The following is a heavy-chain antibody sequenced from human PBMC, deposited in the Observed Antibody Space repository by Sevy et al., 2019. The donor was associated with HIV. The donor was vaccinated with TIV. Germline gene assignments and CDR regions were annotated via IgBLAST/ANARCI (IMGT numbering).Heavy chain of an antibody. V-gene: IGHV4-61*02. Sequence: SETLSLTCTVSGGSISSGNYYWSWIRQPAGKGLEWIGRIYTSGSTNYNPSLKSRVTMSVDTSENQFSLKLSPVTAADTAVYYCATDRGRDGYNYYYYYGMDVWGPGTTVTVSS. CDR1: GGSISSGNYY. D-gene: IGHD5-12*01. CDR3: ATDRGRDGYNYYYYYGMDV. J-gene: IGHJ6*02. CDR2: IYTSGST.